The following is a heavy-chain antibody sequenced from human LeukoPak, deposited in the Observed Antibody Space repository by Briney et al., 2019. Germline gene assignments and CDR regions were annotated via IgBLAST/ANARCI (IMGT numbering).Heavy chain of an antibody. CDR2: IYYSGST. CDR1: GGSISSGGYY. D-gene: IGHD3-3*01. CDR3: ARAFGAIFGGDYYYYGMDV. Sequence: SETLSLTCTVSGGSISSGGYYWSWIRQHPGKGLEWIGYIYYSGSTYYNPSLKSRVTISVDKSKNQFSLKLSSVTAADTAVYYCARAFGAIFGGDYYYYGMDVWGQGTTVTVSS. V-gene: IGHV4-31*03. J-gene: IGHJ6*02.